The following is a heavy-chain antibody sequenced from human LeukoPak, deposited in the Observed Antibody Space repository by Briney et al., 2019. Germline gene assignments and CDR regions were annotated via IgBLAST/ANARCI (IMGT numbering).Heavy chain of an antibody. CDR2: IYTSGRT. D-gene: IGHD4-17*01. CDR1: GVSIGGYY. V-gene: IGHV4-4*07. CDR3: ARDQLAGDFAH. Sequence: SETLSLTCTVSGVSIGGYYWRWLRQPAGKGLEWIGRIYTSGRTNYNPSLKSRVTMSVDTSKNQFSLKLSSVTAADTAVYYCARDQLAGDFAHWGQGTLVTVSS. J-gene: IGHJ4*02.